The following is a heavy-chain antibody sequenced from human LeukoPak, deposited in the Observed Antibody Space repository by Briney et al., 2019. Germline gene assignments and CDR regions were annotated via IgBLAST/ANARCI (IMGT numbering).Heavy chain of an antibody. V-gene: IGHV4-38-2*02. D-gene: IGHD6-13*01. CDR1: GYSISSGYY. Sequence: PSETLSLTCTVSGYSISSGYYWGWIRQPPGKGLEWIGNIYYSGSTYYNPSLKSRVAISVDTSKTQFSLKLSSVTAADTAVYFCARTDLAAAASFDYWGQGTLVTVSS. CDR3: ARTDLAAAASFDY. J-gene: IGHJ4*02. CDR2: IYYSGST.